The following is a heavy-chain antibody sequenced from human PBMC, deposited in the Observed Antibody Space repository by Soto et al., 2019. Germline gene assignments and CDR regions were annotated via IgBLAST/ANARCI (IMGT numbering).Heavy chain of an antibody. CDR2: ISYDGSNK. J-gene: IGHJ4*02. V-gene: IGHV3-30-3*01. Sequence: PGGSLRLSCAASGFTSSSYAMHWVRQAPGKGLEWVAVISYDGSNKYYADSVKGRFTISRDNSKNTLYLQMNSLRAEDTAVYYCVRGSLLLWFGELLAYWGQGT. D-gene: IGHD3-10*01. CDR1: GFTSSSYA. CDR3: VRGSLLLWFGELLAY.